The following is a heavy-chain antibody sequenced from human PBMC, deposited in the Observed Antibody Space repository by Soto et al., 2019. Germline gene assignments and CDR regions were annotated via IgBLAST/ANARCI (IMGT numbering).Heavy chain of an antibody. D-gene: IGHD2-21*01. CDR3: ANVFPGGGAHC. CDR2: ISGSGGST. J-gene: IGHJ4*02. CDR1: GFTFSTYA. V-gene: IGHV3-23*01. Sequence: EVRLLESGGGLVQPGGSLTLSCATSGFTFSTYAMSWVRQAPGKGLEWVSSISGSGGSTYYADSVKGRFTISRDNSENTRYLQMNRLRAEDPDIYSCANVFPGGGAHCWGQGTLVTVST.